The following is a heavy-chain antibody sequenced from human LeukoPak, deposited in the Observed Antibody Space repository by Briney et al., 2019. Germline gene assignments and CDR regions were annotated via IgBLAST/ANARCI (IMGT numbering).Heavy chain of an antibody. CDR1: GYTFTSYD. Sequence: ASVKVSCKASGYTFTSYDINWVRQATGQGLETMRWMTPNSGNKGYAQKFQGRVTMTRNTSISTAYMELSSLRSGDTAVYYCASFRYGSGSYYEEDWGQGTLVTVSS. CDR2: MTPNSGNK. V-gene: IGHV1-8*01. J-gene: IGHJ4*02. D-gene: IGHD3-10*01. CDR3: ASFRYGSGSYYEED.